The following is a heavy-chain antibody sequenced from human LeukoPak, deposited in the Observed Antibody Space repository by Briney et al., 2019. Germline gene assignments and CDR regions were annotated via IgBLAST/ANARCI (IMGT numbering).Heavy chain of an antibody. Sequence: PSETLSLTCTVSGGSTSSYYWSWLRQTPGKGLEYIGYIYDSGSTNYNPSLKSRVTISVDTSKNQFSLQLSSVTAADTAVYYCARYDSRGGYYFDYWGQGTLVTVSS. D-gene: IGHD3-22*01. CDR1: GGSTSSYY. V-gene: IGHV4-59*01. CDR3: ARYDSRGGYYFDY. J-gene: IGHJ4*02. CDR2: IYDSGST.